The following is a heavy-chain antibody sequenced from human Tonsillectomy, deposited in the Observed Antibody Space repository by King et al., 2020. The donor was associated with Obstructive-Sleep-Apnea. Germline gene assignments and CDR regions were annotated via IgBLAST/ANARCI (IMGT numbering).Heavy chain of an antibody. CDR2: ISYDGSNK. CDR3: AKNEASISAVSTDPIA. V-gene: IGHV3-30*18. J-gene: IGHJ5*02. D-gene: IGHD6-6*01. CDR1: GFTFNSYG. Sequence: VQLVESGGGVVQPGRSLRLSCAASGFTFNSYGMHWVRQAPGKGLEWVAVISYDGSNKNYADSVKGRFTISRDNSKNTLYLKMNSLRAEATAMYYCAKNEASISAVSTDPIAWGQGTLVTVSS.